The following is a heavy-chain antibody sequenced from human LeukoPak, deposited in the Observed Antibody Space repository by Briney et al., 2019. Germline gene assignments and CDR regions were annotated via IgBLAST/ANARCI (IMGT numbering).Heavy chain of an antibody. Sequence: SETLSLTCTVSGGSISSYYWSWIRQPPGKGLEWIGEINHSGSTNYNPSLKSRVTISVDTSKNQFSLKLSSVTAADTAVYYCARGQLAARRANYYYYYYGMDVWGQGTTVTVSS. CDR2: INHSGST. CDR1: GGSISSYY. CDR3: ARGQLAARRANYYYYYYGMDV. J-gene: IGHJ6*02. D-gene: IGHD6-6*01. V-gene: IGHV4-34*01.